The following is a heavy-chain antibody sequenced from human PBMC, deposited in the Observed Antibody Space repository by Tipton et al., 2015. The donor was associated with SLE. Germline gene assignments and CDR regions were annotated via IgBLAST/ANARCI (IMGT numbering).Heavy chain of an antibody. CDR1: GASVSSFC. Sequence: LRLSCTVSGASVSSFCWNWIRQPPGKGLEWIGYISYSGSTNYNPSLKSRVTISVDTSKNQFSLKLSSVTAADTAVYYCARAGLATSYYYYMDVWGKGTTVTVSS. CDR2: ISYSGST. D-gene: IGHD5-12*01. CDR3: ARAGLATSYYYYMDV. V-gene: IGHV4-59*02. J-gene: IGHJ6*03.